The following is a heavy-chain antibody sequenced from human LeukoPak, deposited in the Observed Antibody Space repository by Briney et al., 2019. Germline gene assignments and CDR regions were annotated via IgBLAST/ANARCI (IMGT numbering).Heavy chain of an antibody. CDR1: GFTFSDYY. CDR3: AREERLRWTAH. J-gene: IGHJ4*02. CDR2: ISSDGTTI. V-gene: IGHV3-11*01. D-gene: IGHD4-23*01. Sequence: PGGSLRLSCAASGFTFSDYYMSWILQAPGKGLEWLSYISSDGTTIQYADSVKGRFTISRDNAKNSLYLQMNSLRAEDTAVYYCAREERLRWTAHWGQGTLVTVSS.